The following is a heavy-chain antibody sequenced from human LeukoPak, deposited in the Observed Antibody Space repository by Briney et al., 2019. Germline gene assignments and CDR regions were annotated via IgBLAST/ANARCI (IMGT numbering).Heavy chain of an antibody. CDR3: ASSVVVPAANFDY. CDR1: GFTFSSYA. CDR2: IGGGGDSP. V-gene: IGHV3-23*01. D-gene: IGHD2-2*01. J-gene: IGHJ4*02. Sequence: PGGSLRLSCAASGFTFSSYAMSWVRQAPGKGLEWISAIGGGGDSPYYADSVKGRFTISRDNSRNTLYLQMNSLRVEDTAVFYCASSVVVPAANFDYWGQGTLVTVSS.